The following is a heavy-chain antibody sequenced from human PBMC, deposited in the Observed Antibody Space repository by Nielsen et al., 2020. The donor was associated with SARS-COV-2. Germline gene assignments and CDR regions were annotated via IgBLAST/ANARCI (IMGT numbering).Heavy chain of an antibody. D-gene: IGHD3-10*01. CDR3: VKDGAYYGVRGVVHFGY. Sequence: GESLKISCAASGFTFSRFGMHWVRQTPGRGLEWVAYISYDGSDQYYEDSLKGRFTISRDNSKNILYLQMNNLRAEDMAVYYCVKDGAYYGVRGVVHFGYGGRGNLVTVSS. V-gene: IGHV3-30*18. CDR1: GFTFSRFG. J-gene: IGHJ4*02. CDR2: ISYDGSDQ.